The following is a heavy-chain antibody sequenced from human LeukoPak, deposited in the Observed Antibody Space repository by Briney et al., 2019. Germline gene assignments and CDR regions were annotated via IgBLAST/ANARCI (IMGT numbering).Heavy chain of an antibody. D-gene: IGHD6-19*01. CDR2: VIPVFGVP. CDR1: GGTFSSFI. Sequence: SVKVSCKSSGGTFSSFIINWVRQAPGQGLEWMGGVIPVFGVPNYAQRFQGRVTITADKSTSTAYMELSSLRSEDTAVYYCARVSSGWSELASGFDYWGQGTLVTVSS. J-gene: IGHJ4*02. V-gene: IGHV1-69*10. CDR3: ARVSSGWSELASGFDY.